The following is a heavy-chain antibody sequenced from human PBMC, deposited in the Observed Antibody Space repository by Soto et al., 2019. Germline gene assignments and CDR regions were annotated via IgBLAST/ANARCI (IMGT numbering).Heavy chain of an antibody. Sequence: ASVKVSCKASGYSFTGYYTHWVRQAPGQGLEWMGWINPNSGVTNYAQKFQGRVTMTRDTSVSTAYMELGRLKSDDTAVYFCARIEWEQPGYDNYEMDVWGHGTKVTVSS. CDR2: INPNSGVT. J-gene: IGHJ6*02. V-gene: IGHV1-2*02. CDR3: ARIEWEQPGYDNYEMDV. CDR1: GYSFTGYY. D-gene: IGHD1-26*01.